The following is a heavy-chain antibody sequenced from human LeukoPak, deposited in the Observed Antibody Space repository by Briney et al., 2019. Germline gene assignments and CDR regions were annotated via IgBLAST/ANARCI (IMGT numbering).Heavy chain of an antibody. Sequence: GGSLRLSCAASGFTFSNAWMSWVRKAPGKGLEWVGRIKSKTDGGTTDYAAPVKGRFTISRDDSKNTLYLQMNSLKTEDTAVYYCTTAGILTYYDFWSGYWRFHYWGQGTLVTVSS. D-gene: IGHD3-3*01. CDR3: TTAGILTYYDFWSGYWRFHY. J-gene: IGHJ4*02. CDR2: IKSKTDGGTT. CDR1: GFTFSNAW. V-gene: IGHV3-15*01.